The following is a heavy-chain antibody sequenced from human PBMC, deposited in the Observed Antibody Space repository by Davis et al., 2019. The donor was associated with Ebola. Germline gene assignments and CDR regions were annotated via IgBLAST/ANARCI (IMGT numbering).Heavy chain of an antibody. CDR3: ARASETYYYDSREFDY. CDR1: GFTFSSNY. V-gene: IGHV3-66*01. J-gene: IGHJ4*02. Sequence: GESLKISCAASGFTFSSNYMSWVRQAPGKGLERVSVIYSGGSTYYADSVKGRFTISRDNSKNTLYLQMNSLRAEDTAVYYCARASETYYYDSREFDYWGQGTLVTVS. D-gene: IGHD3-22*01. CDR2: IYSGGST.